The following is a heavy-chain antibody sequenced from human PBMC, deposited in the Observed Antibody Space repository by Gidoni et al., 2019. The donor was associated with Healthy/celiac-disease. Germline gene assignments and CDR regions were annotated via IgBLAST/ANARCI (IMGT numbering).Heavy chain of an antibody. CDR3: ASMYYYGSGSYYPYYYYGMDV. Sequence: VQLVESGGGVVQPGRSLRLSCAASGFTFSSYARHLVRQAPGKGLEWVAVISYDGSKKYYADSVKGRFTISRDNSKNTLYLQMNSLRAEDTAVYYCASMYYYGSGSYYPYYYYGMDVWGQGTTVTVSS. J-gene: IGHJ6*02. D-gene: IGHD3-10*01. V-gene: IGHV3-30*04. CDR1: GFTFSSYA. CDR2: ISYDGSKK.